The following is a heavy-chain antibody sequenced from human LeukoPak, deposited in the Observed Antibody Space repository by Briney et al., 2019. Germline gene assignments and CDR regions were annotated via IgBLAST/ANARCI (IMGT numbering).Heavy chain of an antibody. CDR3: AREPSICTRITC. J-gene: IGHJ4*02. CDR2: IKQDGSEK. V-gene: IGHV3-7*04. Sequence: GGSLRLSCTASGFVFTKYWMSWVRQAPGKGLEWVANIKQDGSEKYYVDSVKGRFTISRDNAKNSLNLQMSSLRVEDTALYYCAREPSICTRITCWGQGTLVTVSS. CDR1: GFVFTKYW. D-gene: IGHD3-10*01.